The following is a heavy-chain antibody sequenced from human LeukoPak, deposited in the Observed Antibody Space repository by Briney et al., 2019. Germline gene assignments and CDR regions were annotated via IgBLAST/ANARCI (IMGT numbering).Heavy chain of an antibody. D-gene: IGHD1-7*01. V-gene: IGHV3-23*01. J-gene: IGHJ4*02. CDR1: GFTFSSYA. CDR2: ISGSGGST. Sequence: GGSLRLSCAASGFTFSSYAMTWVRQAPGKGLEWVSAISGSGGSTYYADSVKGQFTISRDNSKNTLYLQMNSLRAEDTAVYYCARDNWNYDYFDYWGQGTLVTVSS. CDR3: ARDNWNYDYFDY.